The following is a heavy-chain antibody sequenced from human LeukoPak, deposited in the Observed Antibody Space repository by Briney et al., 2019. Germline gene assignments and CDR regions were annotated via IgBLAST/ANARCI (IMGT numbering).Heavy chain of an antibody. CDR2: INHSGST. CDR1: GGSFSGYY. D-gene: IGHD4-23*01. CDR3: ARTLATVVTPFDY. V-gene: IGHV4-34*01. Sequence: SETLSLTCAVYGGSFSGYYWSWIRQPPGKGLEWIGEINHSGSTNYNPSLKSRVTISVDTSKNQFSLKLSSVTAADTAVYYCARTLATVVTPFDYWGQGTLVTVSS. J-gene: IGHJ4*02.